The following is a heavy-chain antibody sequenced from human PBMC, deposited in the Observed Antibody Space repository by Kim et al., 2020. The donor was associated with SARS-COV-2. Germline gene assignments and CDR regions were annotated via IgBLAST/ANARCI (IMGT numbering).Heavy chain of an antibody. CDR1: GYTFASYG. CDR2: ISAYNGNT. CDR3: AREAWSGGYISSWATYYFDY. D-gene: IGHD6-13*01. Sequence: ASVKVSCKASGYTFASYGITWVRQAPGQGLEWMGWISAYNGNTNYAQKLRDRVTMTTDTFTSTAYMDLKSLRSDDTAVYYCAREAWSGGYISSWATYYFDYWGQGTLVTVSS. J-gene: IGHJ4*02. V-gene: IGHV1-18*01.